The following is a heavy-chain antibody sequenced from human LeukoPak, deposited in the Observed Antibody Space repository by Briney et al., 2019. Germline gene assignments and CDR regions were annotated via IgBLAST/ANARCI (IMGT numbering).Heavy chain of an antibody. CDR1: GGSLSGYY. CDR2: INHSGST. J-gene: IGHJ4*02. V-gene: IGHV4-34*01. D-gene: IGHD1-26*01. Sequence: SETLSLTCAVYGGSLSGYYWSWIRQPPGKGLEWIGEINHSGSTNYNPSLKSRVTISVDTSKNQFSLKLSSVTAADTAVYYCARVYSGSYNYWGQGTLVTVSS. CDR3: ARVYSGSYNY.